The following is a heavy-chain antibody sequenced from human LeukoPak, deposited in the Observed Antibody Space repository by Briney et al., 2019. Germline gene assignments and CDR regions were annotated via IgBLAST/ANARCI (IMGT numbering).Heavy chain of an antibody. Sequence: GGSLRLSCAASGFTFSSYGMHWVRQAPGKGLEWVAVISYDGSNKYYADSVKGRFTISRDNAKNSLYLQMNSLRAEDTAVYYCARVYVWGSYRYREPIDYWGQGTLVTVSS. CDR3: ARVYVWGSYRYREPIDY. CDR2: ISYDGSNK. CDR1: GFTFSSYG. J-gene: IGHJ4*02. V-gene: IGHV3-30*03. D-gene: IGHD3-16*02.